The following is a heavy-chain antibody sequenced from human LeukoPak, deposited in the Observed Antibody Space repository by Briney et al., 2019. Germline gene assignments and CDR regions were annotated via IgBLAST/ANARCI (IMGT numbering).Heavy chain of an antibody. V-gene: IGHV3-53*01. CDR3: ARAQAGAVLYLDY. D-gene: IGHD3-3*01. J-gene: IGHJ4*02. CDR2: IYSGGST. CDR1: RFTFSSYA. Sequence: GGSLRLSCAACRFTFSSYAMSWVRQAPGKGLEWVSVIYSGGSTYYADSVKGRFTISRDNSKNTLYLQMNSLRAEDTAVYYCARAQAGAVLYLDYWGQGTLVTVSS.